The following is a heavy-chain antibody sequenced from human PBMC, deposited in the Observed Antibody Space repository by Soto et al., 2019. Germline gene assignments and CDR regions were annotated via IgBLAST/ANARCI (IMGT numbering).Heavy chain of an antibody. CDR2: IYSGGST. CDR1: GFTVSSNY. V-gene: IGHV3-53*01. Sequence: GSLRLSCAASGFTVSSNYMSWVRQAPGKGLEWVSVIYSGGSTYYADSVKGRFTISRDNSKNTLYLQMNSLRAEDTAVYYCARDVVTMVRGVMTDYWGQGTLVTVSS. D-gene: IGHD3-10*01. J-gene: IGHJ4*02. CDR3: ARDVVTMVRGVMTDY.